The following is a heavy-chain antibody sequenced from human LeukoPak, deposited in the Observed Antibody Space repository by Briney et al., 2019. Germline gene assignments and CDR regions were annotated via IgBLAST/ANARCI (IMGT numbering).Heavy chain of an antibody. CDR1: GFTVSSNY. V-gene: IGHV3-53*01. D-gene: IGHD2-21*02. Sequence: GGSLRLSCAASGFTVSSNYMSWVRQAPGKGLEWVSVIYSGGSTYYSDSVKGRFTISRDNSKNTLYLQMNSLRAEDTAVYYCASQAYCGGDCRYFDLWGRGTLVTVSS. J-gene: IGHJ2*01. CDR2: IYSGGST. CDR3: ASQAYCGGDCRYFDL.